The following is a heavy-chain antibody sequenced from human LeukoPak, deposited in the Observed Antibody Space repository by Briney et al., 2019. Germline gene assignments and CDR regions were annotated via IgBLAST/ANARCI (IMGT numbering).Heavy chain of an antibody. D-gene: IGHD1-26*01. CDR2: INHSGSI. Sequence: SETLSLTCAVYGRSFSGYYWSGIRQPPGKGLEWIGEINHSGSINYNPSLKSRVTISVDTSKSQFSLNLNSVTAADTAVYYCARGRWDPRFDYWGQGTLVTVSP. CDR1: GRSFSGYY. CDR3: ARGRWDPRFDY. J-gene: IGHJ4*02. V-gene: IGHV4-34*01.